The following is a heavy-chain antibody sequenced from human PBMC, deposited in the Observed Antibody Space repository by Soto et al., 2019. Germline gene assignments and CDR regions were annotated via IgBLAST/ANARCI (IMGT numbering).Heavy chain of an antibody. CDR2: IIPIFGTA. V-gene: IGHV1-69*01. D-gene: IGHD5-12*01. J-gene: IGHJ4*02. CDR1: GGTFSSYA. Sequence: QVQLVQSGAEVKKPGSSVKVSCKASGGTFSSYAISWVRQAPGQGLEWMGGIIPIFGTANYAQKFQGRVTNTAGGSPGTTYLGVRRLRSEGNGVYYCGKGPGGWYDYRPGPFDHLGQGTLVTVSS. CDR3: GKGPGGWYDYRPGPFDH.